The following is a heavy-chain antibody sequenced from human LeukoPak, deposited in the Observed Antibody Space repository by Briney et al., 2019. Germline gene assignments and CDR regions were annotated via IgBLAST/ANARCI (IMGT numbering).Heavy chain of an antibody. CDR2: IYYSGST. Sequence: SETLSLTCTVSGGSISSYYWSWIRQPPGKGLEWIGYIYYSGSTNYNPSLKSRVTISVDTSKNQFSLKLSSVTAADTAVYYCARDPPLGWLVEGDDYWGQGTLVTVSS. CDR3: ARDPPLGWLVEGDDY. J-gene: IGHJ4*02. D-gene: IGHD6-19*01. V-gene: IGHV4-59*12. CDR1: GGSISSYY.